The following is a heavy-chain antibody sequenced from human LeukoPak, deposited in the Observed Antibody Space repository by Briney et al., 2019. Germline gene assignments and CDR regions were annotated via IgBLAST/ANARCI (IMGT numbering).Heavy chain of an antibody. Sequence: PSETLSLTCAVSGYSISSGYYWGWIRQPPGKGLEWIGSIYHSGSTYYNQSLKSRVTISVDTSKNQFSLKLSSVTAADTAVYYCARASPDCSSTSCYTGGAFDIWGQGTMVTVSS. J-gene: IGHJ3*02. D-gene: IGHD2-2*02. CDR1: GYSISSGYY. V-gene: IGHV4-38-2*01. CDR3: ARASPDCSSTSCYTGGAFDI. CDR2: IYHSGST.